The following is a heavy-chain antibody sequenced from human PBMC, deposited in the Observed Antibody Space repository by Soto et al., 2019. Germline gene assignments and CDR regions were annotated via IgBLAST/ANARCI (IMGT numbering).Heavy chain of an antibody. J-gene: IGHJ4*02. CDR3: ARGVVSSGWSYYFDY. CDR2: IYPGDSDT. CDR1: GYSFTSYW. D-gene: IGHD6-19*01. Sequence: GESLKISCKGSGYSFTSYWIGWVRQMPGKGLEWMGIIYPGDSDTRYSPSFQGQVTISADKSISTAYLQWSSLKASDTAMYYCARGVVSSGWSYYFDYWGQGTLVTVSS. V-gene: IGHV5-51*01.